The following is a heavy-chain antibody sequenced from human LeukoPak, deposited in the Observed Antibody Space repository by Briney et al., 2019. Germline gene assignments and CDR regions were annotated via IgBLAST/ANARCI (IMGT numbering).Heavy chain of an antibody. CDR2: IKQDGSEK. J-gene: IGHJ4*02. CDR1: GFTFSSYW. Sequence: GGSLRLSCAASGFTFSSYWVSWVRQAPGKGLEWVANIKQDGSEKYYVDSVKGRFTISRDNAKNSLYLQMNSLRAEDTAVYYCARGYGDYGYWGQGTLVTVSS. CDR3: ARGYGDYGY. V-gene: IGHV3-7*01. D-gene: IGHD4-17*01.